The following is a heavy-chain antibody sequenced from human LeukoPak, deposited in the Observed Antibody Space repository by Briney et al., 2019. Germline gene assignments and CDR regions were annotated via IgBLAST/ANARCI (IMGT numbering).Heavy chain of an antibody. CDR3: ARSHFYGSGVDR. CDR2: IFDTGST. V-gene: IGHV4-59*05. J-gene: IGHJ5*02. Sequence: SETLSLTCTVSGGSVSSYYWSWIRQPPGKGLEWIGSIFDTGSTYDNPSLKSRVTISVDTSRNQFSLKLTSVTAADTAVYYCARSHFYGSGVDRWGQGTLVTVSS. D-gene: IGHD3-10*01. CDR1: GGSVSSYY.